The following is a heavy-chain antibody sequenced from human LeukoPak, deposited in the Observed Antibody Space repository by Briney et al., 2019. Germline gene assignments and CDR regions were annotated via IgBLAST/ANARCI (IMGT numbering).Heavy chain of an antibody. Sequence: GGSLRLSCAASGFTFSSYSMNWVRQAPGKGLEWVSSISSSSSYIYCADSVKGRFTISRDNAKNSLYLQMNSLRAEDTAVYYCARDYEVATRTHFDYWGQGTLVSVSS. CDR1: GFTFSSYS. J-gene: IGHJ4*02. CDR3: ARDYEVATRTHFDY. D-gene: IGHD5-12*01. V-gene: IGHV3-21*01. CDR2: ISSSSSYI.